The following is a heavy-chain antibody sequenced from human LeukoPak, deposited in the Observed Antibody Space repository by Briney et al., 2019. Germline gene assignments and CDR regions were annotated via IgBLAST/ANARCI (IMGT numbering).Heavy chain of an antibody. CDR3: ARDTMIYGDYFGY. J-gene: IGHJ4*02. CDR2: ISAYNGNT. Sequence: ASVKVSCKASGYTFTDYGVSWVRQAPGQGLEWMGWISAYNGNTNYAQKLQGRVTMTIDTSTSTVYMELRSLGSDDTAVYYCARDTMIYGDYFGYWGQGTLVTVSS. D-gene: IGHD3-22*01. V-gene: IGHV1-18*01. CDR1: GYTFTDYG.